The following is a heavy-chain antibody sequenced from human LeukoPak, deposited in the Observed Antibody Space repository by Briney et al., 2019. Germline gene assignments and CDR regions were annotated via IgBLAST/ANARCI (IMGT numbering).Heavy chain of an antibody. CDR2: IRGSGGTT. J-gene: IGHJ4*02. CDR3: AKGRGTTVTAAANY. Sequence: PGGSLRLSCAASGFTFSNYSMSWVRQAPGKGLEWVSTIRGSGGTTYYADSVKGRSTISRDNSKNTLFLQFNSLRADDTAVYYCAKGRGTTVTAAANYWGQGTLVPVSS. D-gene: IGHD4-17*01. V-gene: IGHV3-23*01. CDR1: GFTFSNYS.